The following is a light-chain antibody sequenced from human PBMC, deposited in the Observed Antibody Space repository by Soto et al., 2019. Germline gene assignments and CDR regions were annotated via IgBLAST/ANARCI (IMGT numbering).Light chain of an antibody. J-gene: IGKJ4*01. CDR3: QQYNDGPLT. CDR1: QSVISH. V-gene: IGKV3-15*01. Sequence: EIVMTQSPATLSVSPGERATLSCRASQSVISHLAWYQQKPGQPPRLLIYGASTRAAGIPARFSGSGSGTEFTLNISSLQYEDFAVYYFQQYNDGPLTFGGGTKVQSK. CDR2: GAS.